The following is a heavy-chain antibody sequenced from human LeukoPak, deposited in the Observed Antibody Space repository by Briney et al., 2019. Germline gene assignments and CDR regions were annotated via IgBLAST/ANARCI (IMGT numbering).Heavy chain of an antibody. V-gene: IGHV4-39*01. D-gene: IGHD3-16*01. CDR1: GGSIRSSYYY. CDR2: IYESGSL. J-gene: IGHJ5*02. CDR3: ARHYEP. Sequence: SETPSLTCTVSGGSIRSSYYYWGWTRQPPGKGLGCIGSIYESGSLYHNPSRKSRVTTSVETSKKQFSLKLNSVPAADTAVYYCARHYEPWGQGTLVTVSS.